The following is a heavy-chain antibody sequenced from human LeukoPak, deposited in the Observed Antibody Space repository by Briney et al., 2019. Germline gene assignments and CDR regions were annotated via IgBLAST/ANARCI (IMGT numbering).Heavy chain of an antibody. CDR1: GFTFDDYT. V-gene: IGHV3-43*01. J-gene: IGHJ3*02. CDR3: AKGGYYDSSGRDAFDI. CDR2: ISWDGGST. D-gene: IGHD3-22*01. Sequence: PGGSLRLSCAASGFTFDDYTMHWVRQAPGKGLEWVSLISWDGGSTYYADSVKGRFTISRDNSKNSLYLQMNSLRTEDTALYYCAKGGYYDSSGRDAFDIWGQGTVVTVSS.